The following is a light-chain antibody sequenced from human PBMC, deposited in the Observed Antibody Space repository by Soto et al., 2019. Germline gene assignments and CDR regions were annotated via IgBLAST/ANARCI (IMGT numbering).Light chain of an antibody. CDR3: QQRSVWPIT. CDR2: DES. Sequence: ELVLPQSXATLSLSPGERATLSCRAGQNIGTSLVWSQQKPGQSPRLLIYDESHRATGVPDRFSGSGSGKDFTITISSLENEDFEVYYCQQRSVWPITFGQGTRLEI. V-gene: IGKV3-11*01. CDR1: QNIGTS. J-gene: IGKJ5*01.